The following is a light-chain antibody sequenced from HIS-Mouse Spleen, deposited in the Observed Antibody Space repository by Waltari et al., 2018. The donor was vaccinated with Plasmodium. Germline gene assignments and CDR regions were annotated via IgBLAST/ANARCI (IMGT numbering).Light chain of an antibody. CDR1: QSVRSSY. CDR2: GAS. Sequence: ELVLTQSPGTLSLSPGERATLSCMASQSVRSSYLAWYQQKTGQAHRLLIYGASSRAPGIPDRFSGSGSGTDFTLTISRLEPEDFAVYYCQQYGSSPRTFGQGTKVEIK. J-gene: IGKJ1*01. V-gene: IGKV3-20*01. CDR3: QQYGSSPRT.